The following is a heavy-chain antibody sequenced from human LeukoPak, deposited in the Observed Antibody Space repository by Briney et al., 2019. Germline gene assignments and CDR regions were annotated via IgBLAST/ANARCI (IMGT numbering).Heavy chain of an antibody. J-gene: IGHJ4*02. CDR2: IFYSGST. CDR1: GGSISTSSYY. CDR3: ARASWSYSSSWFYFDY. Sequence: SETLSLTCTVSGGSISTSSYYWGWVRQPPGKGLEWIGNIFYSGSTYYSPSLKSRVTISLDTSRNQFSLKLNSVTAADTAVYYCARASWSYSSSWFYFDYWGQGTLVTVSS. V-gene: IGHV4-39*07. D-gene: IGHD6-13*01.